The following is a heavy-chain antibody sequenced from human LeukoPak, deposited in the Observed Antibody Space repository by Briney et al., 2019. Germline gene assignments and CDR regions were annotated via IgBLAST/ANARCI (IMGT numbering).Heavy chain of an antibody. CDR1: GYSISSGYF. CDR2: IYHSGST. Sequence: PSETLSLTCTVSGYSISSGYFWGWIRQPPGKGLEWIASIYHSGSTYYNPSLKSRVTISVDTSKNQFSLKLSSVTAADTAVYYCARGGHSSGWYSPYYFDYWGQGTLVTVSS. D-gene: IGHD6-19*01. J-gene: IGHJ4*02. CDR3: ARGGHSSGWYSPYYFDY. V-gene: IGHV4-38-2*02.